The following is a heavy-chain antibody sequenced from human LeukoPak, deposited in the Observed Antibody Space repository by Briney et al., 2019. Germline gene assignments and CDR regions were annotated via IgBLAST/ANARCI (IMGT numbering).Heavy chain of an antibody. Sequence: SETLSLTCTVSGGSISSYYWSWIRQPPGKGLEWIGYIYYSGSTNYNPSLKSRVTISVDTSKNQFSLKLSSVTAADTAVYYCAGEVVPAAMGYYYGMDVWGQGTTVTVSS. V-gene: IGHV4-59*01. CDR3: AGEVVPAAMGYYYGMDV. CDR2: IYYSGST. CDR1: GGSISSYY. J-gene: IGHJ6*02. D-gene: IGHD2-2*01.